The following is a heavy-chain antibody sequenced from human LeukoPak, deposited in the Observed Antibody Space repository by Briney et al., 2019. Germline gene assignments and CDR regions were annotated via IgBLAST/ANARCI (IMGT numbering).Heavy chain of an antibody. CDR3: AREYGVTGNFDY. Sequence: KTGGSLRLSCVDSGFTFSSHSMVWVRQAPGKGLGWVSFISSRSTSINYADSVRGRFTTSRDNAKNSVYLHMNSLRAEDTAIYYCAREYGVTGNFDYWGQGTLVSVSS. CDR2: ISSRSTSI. D-gene: IGHD2-21*02. CDR1: GFTFSSHS. J-gene: IGHJ4*02. V-gene: IGHV3-21*01.